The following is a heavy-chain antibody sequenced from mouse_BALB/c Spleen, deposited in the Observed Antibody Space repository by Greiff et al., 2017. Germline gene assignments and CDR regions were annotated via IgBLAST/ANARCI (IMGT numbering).Heavy chain of an antibody. J-gene: IGHJ1*01. CDR1: GFTFSSYT. CDR2: ISTGGGST. V-gene: IGHV5-12-2*01. Sequence: EVKLMESGAGLVQPGGSLKLSCAASGFTFSSYTMPWVRQTPEQRLEWVAYISTGGGSTYYPDTVKGRFTISRDKATNTLYLQVSSLTSEDTAMYYCAKHSGLGGGDLDVWGAGTTVTVSA. D-gene: IGHD4-1*01. CDR3: AKHSGLGGGDLDV.